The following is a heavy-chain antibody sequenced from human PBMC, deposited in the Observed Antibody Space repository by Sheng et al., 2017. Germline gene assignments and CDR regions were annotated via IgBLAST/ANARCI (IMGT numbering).Heavy chain of an antibody. CDR1: GGTFSSNA. CDR3: AREVGSYGYDY. V-gene: IGHV1-69*13. J-gene: IGHJ4*02. D-gene: IGHD5-18*01. CDR2: VIPIFGIA. Sequence: QVQLVQSGAEVKKPGSSVKVSCKASGGTFSSNAISWVRQAPGQGLEWMGGVIPIFGIANYAQKFQDRVSITADESTSTVYMELSSLRYEDRAVYYCAREVGSYGYDYWGQGNPGHRLL.